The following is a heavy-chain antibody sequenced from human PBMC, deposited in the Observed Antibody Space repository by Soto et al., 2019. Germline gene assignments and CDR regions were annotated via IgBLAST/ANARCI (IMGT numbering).Heavy chain of an antibody. Sequence: QVQLVESGGGVVQPGRSLRVSCAASGFTFSSYGMHWVRQAPGKGLAWVAVISYDGSKNYYADSVKGRFTISRDNSRNTLYLQMNSLRPEDTAVYYCGKDAYSFGNGMDVWGQGTTVTVSS. CDR3: GKDAYSFGNGMDV. V-gene: IGHV3-30*18. CDR1: GFTFSSYG. D-gene: IGHD5-18*01. CDR2: ISYDGSKN. J-gene: IGHJ6*02.